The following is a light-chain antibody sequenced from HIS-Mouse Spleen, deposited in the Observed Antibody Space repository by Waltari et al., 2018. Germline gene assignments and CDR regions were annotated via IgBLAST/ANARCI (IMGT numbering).Light chain of an antibody. Sequence: DIVMTQTPLSLSVTPGQPASISCKYIQCFLHSDGKTYLYWYLQKLGHSPKLLFYDVSSRFSGVPDMFSGSWSGTDFTLKISRVEAEDVVVYYCMQGIHLPLTFCGGTKVEI. V-gene: IGKV2-29*03. CDR3: MQGIHLPLT. CDR1: QCFLHSDGKTY. CDR2: DVS. J-gene: IGKJ4*01.